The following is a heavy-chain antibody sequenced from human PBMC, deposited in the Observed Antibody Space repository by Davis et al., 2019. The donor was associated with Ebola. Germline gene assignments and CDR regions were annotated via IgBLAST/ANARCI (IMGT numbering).Heavy chain of an antibody. Sequence: GESLITSCKCSGYSFTSYWIGRVRQLPGKGLEWMGIIYPGDFDTRYSPSFQGQVTISVDKSISTAYLQWSSLKASDTAMYYCAGRSSGYYNRPDAFDIWGQGTMVTVSS. CDR2: IYPGDFDT. CDR1: GYSFTSYW. D-gene: IGHD3-22*01. V-gene: IGHV5-51*01. J-gene: IGHJ3*02. CDR3: AGRSSGYYNRPDAFDI.